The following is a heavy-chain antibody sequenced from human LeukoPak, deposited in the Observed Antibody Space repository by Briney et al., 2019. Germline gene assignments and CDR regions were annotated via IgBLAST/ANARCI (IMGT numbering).Heavy chain of an antibody. CDR2: IKQDGSEK. Sequence: GGSLRLSCAASGFTFSSYWMNWVRQAPGKGLEWVANIKQDGSEKYYVDSVKGRFTISRDNAKNSLYLQMNSLRAEDTAVYYCARDQIQLWLRGVFDYWGQGTLVTVSS. CDR3: ARDQIQLWLRGVFDY. V-gene: IGHV3-7*01. D-gene: IGHD5-18*01. J-gene: IGHJ4*02. CDR1: GFTFSSYW.